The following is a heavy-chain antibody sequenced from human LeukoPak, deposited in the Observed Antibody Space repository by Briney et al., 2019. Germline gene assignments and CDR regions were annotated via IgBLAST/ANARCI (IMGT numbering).Heavy chain of an antibody. J-gene: IGHJ6*02. CDR1: GGSISSYY. CDR3: ASSTVVTSYYYYGMDV. V-gene: IGHV4-59*01. CDR2: IYYSGST. Sequence: SETLSLTFTVSGGSISSYYWSWIRQPPGKGLEWIGYIYYSGSTNYNPSLKSRVTISVDTSKNQFSLKLSSVTAADTAVYYCASSTVVTSYYYYGMDVWGQGTTVTVSS. D-gene: IGHD4-23*01.